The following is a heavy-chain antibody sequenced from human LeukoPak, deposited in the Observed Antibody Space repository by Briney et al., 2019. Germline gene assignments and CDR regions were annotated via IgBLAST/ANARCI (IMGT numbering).Heavy chain of an antibody. J-gene: IGHJ5*02. V-gene: IGHV1-46*01. CDR1: GYIFTSYY. CDR3: ARDPRYCSGGSCYNFRFDP. Sequence: ASVKVSCKASGYIFTSYYMHWVRQAPGQGLEWMGIINPSGGSTSYAQKFQGRVTMTRDTSTSTVYMELSSLRSEDTAVYYCARDPRYCSGGSCYNFRFDPWGQGTLVTVSS. D-gene: IGHD2-15*01. CDR2: INPSGGST.